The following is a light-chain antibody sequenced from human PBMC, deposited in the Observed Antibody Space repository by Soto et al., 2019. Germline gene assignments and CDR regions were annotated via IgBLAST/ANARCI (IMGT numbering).Light chain of an antibody. CDR3: AKWDDSLSGVV. V-gene: IGLV1-47*01. J-gene: IGLJ3*02. Sequence: QSVLTQPPSASGTPGQRVTIPCSGSRSNIGSNYVYWYQQFPGTAPKLLIYRDNQRPSGVPDRFSGSKSGTAASLAISGLRSDDEAEYYCAKWDDSLSGVVFGGGTKLTVL. CDR1: RSNIGSNY. CDR2: RDN.